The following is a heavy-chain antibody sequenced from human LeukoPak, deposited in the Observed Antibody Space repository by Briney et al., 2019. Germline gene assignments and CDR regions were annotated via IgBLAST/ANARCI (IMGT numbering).Heavy chain of an antibody. D-gene: IGHD7-27*01. CDR1: GFTFDDYA. Sequence: GGSLRLSCAASGFTFDDYAMHWVRQAPGKGLEWVSGISWNSGSIGYADSVKGRFTISRDNAKNSLYLQMNSLRAEDTALYYCAKDTSWGRLGAFDIWGQGTMVTVSS. V-gene: IGHV3-9*01. CDR2: ISWNSGSI. J-gene: IGHJ3*02. CDR3: AKDTSWGRLGAFDI.